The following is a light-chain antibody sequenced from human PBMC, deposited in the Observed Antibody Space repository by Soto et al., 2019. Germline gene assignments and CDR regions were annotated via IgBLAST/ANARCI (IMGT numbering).Light chain of an antibody. Sequence: EVVMTQSPATLSVSPGERATLSCWASQSISGNLAWYQQKPGQAPRLLIYDASTRATGIPARFSGSGSGTQFTLTITSRQSEDVGVYYCQQYNNWPPWTFGQGTKVEIK. J-gene: IGKJ1*01. CDR1: QSISGN. V-gene: IGKV3-15*01. CDR3: QQYNNWPPWT. CDR2: DAS.